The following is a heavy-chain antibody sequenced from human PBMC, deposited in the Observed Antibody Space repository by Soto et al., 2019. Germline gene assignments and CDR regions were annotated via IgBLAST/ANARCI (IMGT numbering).Heavy chain of an antibody. CDR2: ISPSTSHI. CDR3: SGCSGGACHRNYGMDV. V-gene: IGHV3-21*01. D-gene: IGHD2-15*01. Sequence: EVHLVESGGGLVKTGGSLRLSCAVSGFTFSSCTMNWVRQAPGKGLEWVSSISPSTSHIYYTDSVKGRFTISRDNAKNSLFLQMNSLRAEDTAVYYCSGCSGGACHRNYGMDVWGQGTTVTVSS. J-gene: IGHJ6*02. CDR1: GFTFSSCT.